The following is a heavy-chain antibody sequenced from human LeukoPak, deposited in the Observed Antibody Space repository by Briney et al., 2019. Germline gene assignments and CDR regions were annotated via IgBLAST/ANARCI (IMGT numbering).Heavy chain of an antibody. CDR1: GYTFTSYD. Sequence: ASVKDSCKASGYTFTSYDINWVRQAGGQGLEWMGWMNPNSGNTGYAQMFQGRVTMTRNTSISTAYMELSSLRSEDTAVYYCAREGQSGDCYYDYWGQGTLVTVSS. V-gene: IGHV1-8*01. CDR2: MNPNSGNT. D-gene: IGHD2-21*02. CDR3: AREGQSGDCYYDY. J-gene: IGHJ4*02.